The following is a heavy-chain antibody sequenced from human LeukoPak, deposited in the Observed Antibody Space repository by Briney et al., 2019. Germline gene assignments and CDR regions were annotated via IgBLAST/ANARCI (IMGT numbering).Heavy chain of an antibody. J-gene: IGHJ4*02. CDR3: ARVGKNYCSGGSCYPLVDY. D-gene: IGHD2-15*01. Sequence: SETLSLTCAVYGGSFSGYYWGGIRQPPGKGLEWIGEINHSGSTNYNPSLKSRVTISVDTSKNQFSLKLSSVTAADTAVYYCARVGKNYCSGGSCYPLVDYWGQGTLVTVSS. V-gene: IGHV4-34*01. CDR2: INHSGST. CDR1: GGSFSGYY.